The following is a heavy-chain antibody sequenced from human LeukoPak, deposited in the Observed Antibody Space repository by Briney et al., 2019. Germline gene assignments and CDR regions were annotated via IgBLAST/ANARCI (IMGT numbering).Heavy chain of an antibody. Sequence: GGSLRLSCSASGFTFASYAMYWVRQAPGKGLEYGSAIGSSGDNTHYADSVKGRFTISRDNSKNTLYLQMSSLRAEDTAVYYCVKGSAYFYGSGTHFDYWGQGTLVTVSS. D-gene: IGHD3-10*01. CDR1: GFTFASYA. J-gene: IGHJ4*02. CDR2: IGSSGDNT. CDR3: VKGSAYFYGSGTHFDY. V-gene: IGHV3-64D*06.